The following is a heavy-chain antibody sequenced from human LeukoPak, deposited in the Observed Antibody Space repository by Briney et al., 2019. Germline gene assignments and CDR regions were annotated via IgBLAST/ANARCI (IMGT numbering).Heavy chain of an antibody. D-gene: IGHD5-12*01. Sequence: NPSETLSLTCAVSGASINSGSYYWGWIRQPPGKGLEWIASIDYSGSAFYNPSLRSRVTISIDRSKNHFSLKLSSVTAADTAVYYCARRVHSGLNNWFDPWGQGTLVTVSS. CDR2: IDYSGSA. CDR1: GASINSGSYY. CDR3: ARRVHSGLNNWFDP. J-gene: IGHJ5*02. V-gene: IGHV4-39*02.